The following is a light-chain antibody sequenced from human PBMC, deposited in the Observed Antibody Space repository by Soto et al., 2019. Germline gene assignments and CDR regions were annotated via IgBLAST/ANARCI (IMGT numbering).Light chain of an antibody. V-gene: IGLV2-14*01. Sequence: QSALTQPASVSGSPGQSITISCTGTSSDVGGYNYVSWYQQHPGIAPKLLIYGVTNRPSGVSTRFSGSKSGNTASLTISGRHAEDEAAYHCSSYTSASTLLYLFGTGTKLTVL. CDR2: GVT. J-gene: IGLJ1*01. CDR3: SSYTSASTLLYL. CDR1: SSDVGGYNY.